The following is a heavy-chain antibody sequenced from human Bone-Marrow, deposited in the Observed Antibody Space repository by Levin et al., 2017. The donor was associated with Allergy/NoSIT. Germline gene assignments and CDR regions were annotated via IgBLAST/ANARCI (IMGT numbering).Heavy chain of an antibody. D-gene: IGHD6-19*01. CDR2: ISGSGSST. V-gene: IGHV3-23*01. CDR1: GFTFNSYA. J-gene: IGHJ4*02. Sequence: ASVKVSCTTSGFTFNSYALSWVRQAPGKGLEWVSAISGSGSSTYYADSVKGRFTISRDNSKTTLYLQMNSLRAEDTAVYYCAKGAGWVAGAVALIWGQGTLVTVSS. CDR3: AKGAGWVAGAVALI.